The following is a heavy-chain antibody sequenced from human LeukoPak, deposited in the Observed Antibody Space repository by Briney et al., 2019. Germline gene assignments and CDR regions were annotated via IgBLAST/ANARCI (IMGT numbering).Heavy chain of an antibody. D-gene: IGHD3-10*01. CDR2: IAQDGSNR. V-gene: IGHV3-30*04. J-gene: IGHJ4*02. CDR3: ASGYTYYYGSGSYH. Sequence: GGSLRLSCAASGITFNSYAMHWVRQAPGKGREWVAVIAQDGSNRSYGDSVKGRFTISRENSKNTLFLQMDRLRAEDKAVYYCASGYTYYYGSGSYHWGQGTLVTVSS. CDR1: GITFNSYA.